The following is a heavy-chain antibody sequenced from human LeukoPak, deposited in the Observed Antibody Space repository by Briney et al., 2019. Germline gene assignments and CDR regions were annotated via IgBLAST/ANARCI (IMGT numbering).Heavy chain of an antibody. CDR2: INGGGAYT. CDR3: ANGIAAARRYYFDY. J-gene: IGHJ4*02. Sequence: PGGSLRLSCAASGFTFSSYAMSWVRQAPGKGLEWVSTINGGGAYTYYADSVKGRFTISRDNSKNTLYLQMTSLTAEDTAIYYCANGIAAARRYYFDYWGQGTLVTVSS. D-gene: IGHD6-13*01. CDR1: GFTFSSYA. V-gene: IGHV3-23*01.